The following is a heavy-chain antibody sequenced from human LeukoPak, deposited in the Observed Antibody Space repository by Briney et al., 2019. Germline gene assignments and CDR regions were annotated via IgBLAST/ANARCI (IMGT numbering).Heavy chain of an antibody. CDR1: GLTFRSHA. CDR3: AKGKDVWGSYRTEFDF. CDR2: ISGSGNNT. Sequence: GGSLRLSCAASGLTFRSHAMTWVRQAPGKGLEWVSVISGSGNNTYYADSVKGRFTISRDNSKNTLYLQMNSLRPEDTAVYYCAKGKDVWGSYRTEFDFWGQGTLVAASS. D-gene: IGHD3-16*02. J-gene: IGHJ4*02. V-gene: IGHV3-23*01.